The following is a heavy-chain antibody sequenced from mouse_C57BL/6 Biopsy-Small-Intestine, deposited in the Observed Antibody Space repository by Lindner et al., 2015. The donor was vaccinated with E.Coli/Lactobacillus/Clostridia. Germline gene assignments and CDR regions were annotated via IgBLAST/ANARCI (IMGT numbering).Heavy chain of an antibody. V-gene: IGHV1-9*01. J-gene: IGHJ4*01. CDR3: ARSPLGQAMDY. Sequence: KFKGKATFTADTSSNTAYMQLSSLTTEDSAIYYCARSPLGQAMDYWGQGTSVTVSS. D-gene: IGHD4-1*01.